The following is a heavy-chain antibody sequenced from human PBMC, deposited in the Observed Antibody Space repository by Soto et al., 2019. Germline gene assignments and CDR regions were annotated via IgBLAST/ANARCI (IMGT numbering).Heavy chain of an antibody. CDR2: IYSGGST. V-gene: IGHV3-53*01. J-gene: IGHJ3*02. CDR3: AKELLWDGGSASDI. CDR1: GFTVSSNY. D-gene: IGHD1-26*01. Sequence: GGSLRLSCAASGFTVSSNYMSWVRQAPGKGMEWVSVIYSGGSTYYADSVKGRFTISRHNSKNTLYLQMNSLRAEDTAVYYCAKELLWDGGSASDISGRGTMVT.